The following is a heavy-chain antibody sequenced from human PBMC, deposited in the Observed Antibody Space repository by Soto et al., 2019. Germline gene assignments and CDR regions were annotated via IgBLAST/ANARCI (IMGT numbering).Heavy chain of an antibody. CDR2: IYYSGST. CDR3: ARSPPLATFDY. V-gene: IGHV4-31*03. Sequence: LSLTCTVSGGSISSGGYYWSWIRQHPGKGLEWIGYIYYSGSTYYNPSLKSRVTISVDTSKNQFSLKLSSVTAADTAVYYCARSPPLATFDYWGQGTLVTVSS. D-gene: IGHD3-3*02. CDR1: GGSISSGGYY. J-gene: IGHJ4*02.